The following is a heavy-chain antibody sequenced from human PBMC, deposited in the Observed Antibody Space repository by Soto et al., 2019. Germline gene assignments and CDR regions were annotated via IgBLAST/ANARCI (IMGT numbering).Heavy chain of an antibody. Sequence: SETLSLTCTVSGVSISSYYWSWIRQPPGKGLEWIGYIYYSGSTNYNPSLKSRVTISVDTSKNPFSLKLSSVTAADTAVYYCARSPYCSSTSCYGLDYWGQGTLVTVSS. CDR3: ARSPYCSSTSCYGLDY. D-gene: IGHD2-2*01. CDR2: IYYSGST. CDR1: GVSISSYY. J-gene: IGHJ4*02. V-gene: IGHV4-59*08.